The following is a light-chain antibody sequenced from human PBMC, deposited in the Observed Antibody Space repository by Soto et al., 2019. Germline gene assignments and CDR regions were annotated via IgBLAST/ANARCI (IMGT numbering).Light chain of an antibody. CDR1: ESISTW. Sequence: DIQITQSPSTLSASVGDRVTITCRASESISTWLAWYQQKPGRAPKLLIYDASNLESGVPSRFSGSGSGTGFTFTISSLQPEDFATYYCQQYESLPLTFGQGTRLEIK. V-gene: IGKV1-5*01. CDR3: QQYESLPLT. CDR2: DAS. J-gene: IGKJ5*01.